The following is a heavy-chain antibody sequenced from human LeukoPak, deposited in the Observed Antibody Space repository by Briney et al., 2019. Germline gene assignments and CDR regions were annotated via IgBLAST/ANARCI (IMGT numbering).Heavy chain of an antibody. Sequence: GGSLRLSCAASGFTFSSYWMSWVRQAPGKGLEWVANIKQDGSEKYYVDSVKGRFTISRDNAKNSLYLQMNSLRSEDTAVYYCASNDFWSGYYLNKYYYYYYMDVWGKGTTVTVSS. CDR1: GFTFSSYW. D-gene: IGHD3-3*01. J-gene: IGHJ6*03. V-gene: IGHV3-7*03. CDR2: IKQDGSEK. CDR3: ASNDFWSGYYLNKYYYYYYMDV.